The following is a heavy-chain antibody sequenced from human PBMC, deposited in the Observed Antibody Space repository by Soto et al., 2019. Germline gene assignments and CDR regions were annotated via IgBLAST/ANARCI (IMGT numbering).Heavy chain of an antibody. CDR2: ISAPGVGS. CDR3: AKDRWAGGNYVFYFDH. V-gene: IGHV3-23*01. J-gene: IGHJ5*02. CDR1: GFTFASYA. D-gene: IGHD1-7*01. Sequence: GGSLRLSCAASGFTFASYAMSWVRQAPGKGLEWVSLISAPGVGSYYADSVKGRFTISRDNSKNTIYLQMDSLRADDTALYYCAKDRWAGGNYVFYFDHWGHGTLVTICS.